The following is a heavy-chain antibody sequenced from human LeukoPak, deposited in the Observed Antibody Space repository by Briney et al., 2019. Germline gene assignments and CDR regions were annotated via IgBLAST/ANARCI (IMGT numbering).Heavy chain of an antibody. CDR3: ARVWEPSFDY. CDR1: GFTVTTDH. Sequence: PGGSLRLSCAASGFTVTTDHMSWVRQAAGKGLECVSVIYSAGSTSHADSVKGRFTISRDNSKNTVHLQMNSLRAEDTAVYYCARVWEPSFDYWGQGTLVTVSS. J-gene: IGHJ4*02. CDR2: IYSAGST. V-gene: IGHV3-53*01. D-gene: IGHD1-26*01.